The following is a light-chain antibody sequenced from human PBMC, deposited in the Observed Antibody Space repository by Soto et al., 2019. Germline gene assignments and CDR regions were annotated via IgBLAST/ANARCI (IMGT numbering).Light chain of an antibody. J-gene: IGKJ1*01. CDR3: QQYNNWPLQT. V-gene: IGKV3-11*01. CDR1: QSVNNY. CDR2: DTS. Sequence: EIVLTQSPATLSLSPGERATLSCRASQSVNNYLAWYQQKPGQAPRLLIYDTSDRASGIPARFSGSGSGTDFTLTISSLEPEDFAVYYCQQYNNWPLQTFGQGTKVEVQ.